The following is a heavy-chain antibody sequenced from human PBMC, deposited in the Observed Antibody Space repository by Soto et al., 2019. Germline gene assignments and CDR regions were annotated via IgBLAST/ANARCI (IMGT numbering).Heavy chain of an antibody. D-gene: IGHD3-10*01. CDR2: INPHNGNT. J-gene: IGHJ6*02. CDR1: GYTFTTYG. Sequence: QVQLEQSAPEVKKPGASVKVSCKASGYTFTTYGISWVRQAPGQGLEWLGWINPHNGNTNYAQNLQGRVIMTADTSTSTAYMELRSLRSDDTAIYYCTREGSAPYYYYGMDAWGQGTTVTVSS. CDR3: TREGSAPYYYYGMDA. V-gene: IGHV1-18*01.